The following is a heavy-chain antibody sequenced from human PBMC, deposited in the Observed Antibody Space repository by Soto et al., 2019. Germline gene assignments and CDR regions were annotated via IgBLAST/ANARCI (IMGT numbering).Heavy chain of an antibody. V-gene: IGHV4-61*01. Sequence: SETLSLTCTVSGGSVTTGSYYWSWIRQPPGKGLEWIGYIYYSGSTNYNPSLKSRVTISVDTSKNQFSLKLSSVTAADTAVYYCARARVQLWLLEYWFDPWGQGTLVTVSS. D-gene: IGHD5-18*01. CDR3: ARARVQLWLLEYWFDP. CDR1: GGSVTTGSYY. J-gene: IGHJ5*02. CDR2: IYYSGST.